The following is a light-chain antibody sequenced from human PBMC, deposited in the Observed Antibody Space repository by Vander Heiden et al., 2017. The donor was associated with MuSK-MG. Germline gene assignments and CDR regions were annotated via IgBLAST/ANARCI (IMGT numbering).Light chain of an antibody. J-gene: IGLJ2*01. CDR1: SS. CDR3: GTWDGSLSAGV. Sequence: QSVLTQPPSVSAAPGQKVTISCSGSSSKLLIYDTYKRPSGIPDRFSGTKSGTSATLGITGLQTGDEADYYCGTWDGSLSAGVFGGGTKLTVL. CDR2: DTY. V-gene: IGLV1-51*01.